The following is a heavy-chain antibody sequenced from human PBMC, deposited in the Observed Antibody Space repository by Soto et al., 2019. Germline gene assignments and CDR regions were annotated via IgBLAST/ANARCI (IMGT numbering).Heavy chain of an antibody. Sequence: FGNFGRRWVRQAPGKGLEWEGFIAYDGRNNYYPDSVKGRFTLSRDNSENTLYLQMNSLRAEDTAVYYCAKGRANTAAGGAGMVFDYWGQGTLVTVSS. CDR1: FGNFG. V-gene: IGHV3-30*18. CDR2: IAYDGRNN. D-gene: IGHD6-13*01. J-gene: IGHJ4*02. CDR3: AKGRANTAAGGAGMVFDY.